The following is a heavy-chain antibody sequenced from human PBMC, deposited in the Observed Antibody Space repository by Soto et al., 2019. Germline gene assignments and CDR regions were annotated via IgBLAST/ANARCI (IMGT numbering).Heavy chain of an antibody. CDR1: GGSISSSSYY. D-gene: IGHD3-3*02. Sequence: QLQLQESGPGLVKPSETLSLTCTVSGGSISSSSYYWGWIRQPPGKGLEWIGSIYYSGSTYYNPPLKIRVTISVDTSKNQCSLKLSSVTAADTAVYYCASPKIAFYNWFDPWGQGTLVTVSS. V-gene: IGHV4-39*01. CDR3: ASPKIAFYNWFDP. CDR2: IYYSGST. J-gene: IGHJ5*02.